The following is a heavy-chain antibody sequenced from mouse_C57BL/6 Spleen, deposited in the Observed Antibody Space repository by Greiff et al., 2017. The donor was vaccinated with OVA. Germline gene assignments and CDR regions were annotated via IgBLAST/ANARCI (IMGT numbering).Heavy chain of an antibody. D-gene: IGHD2-4*01. CDR1: GFTFSSYT. V-gene: IGHV5-9*01. J-gene: IGHJ2*01. Sequence: EVMLVESGGGLVKPGGSLKLSCAASGFTFSSYTMSWVRQTSEKRLEWVATISGGGGNTYYPDSVKGRFTISRDNAKNTLYLQMSSLRSEDTALYYCARRGYYEDYFDYWGQGTTLTVSS. CDR3: ARRGYYEDYFDY. CDR2: ISGGGGNT.